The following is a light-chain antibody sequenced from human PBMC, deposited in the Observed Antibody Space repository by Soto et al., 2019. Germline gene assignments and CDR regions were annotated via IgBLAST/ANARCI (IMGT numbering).Light chain of an antibody. Sequence: QSVLTQPPSVSGAPGQRITISCTGSSSNIGAGYDVHWYQQLPGTAPKLLMYGNSNRPSGVPDRFSGSKSGTSASLAITGLQAEDEGEYYCQSYDTSLSGHYGFATGTKVTVL. CDR1: SSNIGAGYD. V-gene: IGLV1-40*01. J-gene: IGLJ1*01. CDR2: GNS. CDR3: QSYDTSLSGHYG.